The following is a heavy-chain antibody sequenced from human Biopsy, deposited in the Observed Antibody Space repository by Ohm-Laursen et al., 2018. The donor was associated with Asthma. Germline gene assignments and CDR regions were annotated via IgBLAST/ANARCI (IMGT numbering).Heavy chain of an antibody. Sequence: ASVKVSCKASGYTFSNYAISWVRQAPGQGLEWMGWISGYNGDTKFAQNVKGRLSLTTDTSTSTAYMELRSLTSDDTAVYYCAKDERLYYGSDSKYMQPVPLGDWGQGTLVIVSA. CDR2: ISGYNGDT. J-gene: IGHJ4*02. V-gene: IGHV1-18*04. D-gene: IGHD3-10*01. CDR3: AKDERLYYGSDSKYMQPVPLGD. CDR1: GYTFSNYA.